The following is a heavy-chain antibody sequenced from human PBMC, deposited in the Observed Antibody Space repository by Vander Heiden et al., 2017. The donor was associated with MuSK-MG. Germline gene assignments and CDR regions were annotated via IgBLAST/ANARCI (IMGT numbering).Heavy chain of an antibody. CDR3: AGGRGGGAPYYYYYYMDV. V-gene: IGHV4-34*01. Sequence: QVQLQQWGAGLLKPSETLSLTCAVYGGSFSGYYWSWIRQPPGKGLEWIGEINHRGSTNYTPSPKGRVTLSGDQSKNQFPLKLGSVTAADTAGYYWAGGRGGGAPYYYYYYMDVWGKGTTVTVSS. CDR2: INHRGST. J-gene: IGHJ6*03. CDR1: GGSFSGYY. D-gene: IGHD3-10*01.